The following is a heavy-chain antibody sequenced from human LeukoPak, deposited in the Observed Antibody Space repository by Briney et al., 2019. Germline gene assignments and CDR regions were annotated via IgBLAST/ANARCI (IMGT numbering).Heavy chain of an antibody. CDR2: IYYSGST. J-gene: IGHJ4*02. V-gene: IGHV4-30-4*08. CDR1: GGSIISSAYY. CDR3: VRTEVSSGSEDY. Sequence: SETLSLTCIVSGGSIISSAYYWSWIRQPPGKGLEWIGYIYYSGSTYYNPSLKSRVTISLDTSKNQFSLKLSFVTAADTAVYYCVRTEVSSGSEDYWGQGTLVTVSS. D-gene: IGHD6-19*01.